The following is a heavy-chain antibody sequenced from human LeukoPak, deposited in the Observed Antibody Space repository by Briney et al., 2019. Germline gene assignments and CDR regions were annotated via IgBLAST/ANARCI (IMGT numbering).Heavy chain of an antibody. CDR2: ISWDSGNQ. Sequence: PRRSLRLSCVGSGFSLDDYAMHWVRQVAGKGLEWVSSISWDSGNQAYADSVKGRFTISRDNAKNSLYLQMNSLRPEDTAFYYCVKDMGFDLLKDAFHIWGQGTLVTVSS. J-gene: IGHJ3*02. V-gene: IGHV3-9*01. CDR1: GFSLDDYA. D-gene: IGHD3-9*01. CDR3: VKDMGFDLLKDAFHI.